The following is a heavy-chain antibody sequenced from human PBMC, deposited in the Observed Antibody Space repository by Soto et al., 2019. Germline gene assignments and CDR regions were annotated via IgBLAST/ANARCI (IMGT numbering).Heavy chain of an antibody. CDR2: ISSSSSYI. Sequence: GGSLRLSCAASGFTFSSYSMNWVRQAPGKGLEWVSSISSSSSYIYYADSVKGRFAISRDNAKNSLYLQMNSLRAEDTAVYYCARDWFVVVVADTPDAFDIWGQGSMVT. CDR3: ARDWFVVVVADTPDAFDI. V-gene: IGHV3-21*01. J-gene: IGHJ3*02. D-gene: IGHD2-15*01. CDR1: GFTFSSYS.